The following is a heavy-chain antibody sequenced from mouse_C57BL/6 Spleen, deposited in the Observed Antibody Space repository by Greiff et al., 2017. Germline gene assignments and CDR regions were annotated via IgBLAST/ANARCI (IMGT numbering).Heavy chain of an antibody. Sequence: DVKLVESGGGLVKPGGSLKLSCAASGFTFSDYGMHWVRQAPEKGLEWVAYISSGSSTIYYADTVKGRFTISRDNAKNTLFLQMTSLRSEDTAMYYCASSYGNYDFDYWGQGTTLTVSS. CDR3: ASSYGNYDFDY. D-gene: IGHD2-1*01. V-gene: IGHV5-17*01. J-gene: IGHJ2*01. CDR2: ISSGSSTI. CDR1: GFTFSDYG.